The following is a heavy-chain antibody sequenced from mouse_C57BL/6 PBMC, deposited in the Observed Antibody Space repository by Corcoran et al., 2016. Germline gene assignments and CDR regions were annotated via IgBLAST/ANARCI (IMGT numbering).Heavy chain of an antibody. Sequence: VQLQPWGAGLLKPSETLSLTCAVYGGSFSGYYWSWIRQPPGKGLEGIGEINHSGSTNYNPSLQSRVTISVDTSKNQFALKRSSVTAADTAVYYCARGPTLLWFGEPYYGMDVWGQGTTVTVSS. D-gene: IGHD1-1*02. V-gene: IGHV3S1*01. CDR3: ARGPTLLWFGEPYYGMDV. CDR2: INHSGST. J-gene: IGHJ1*01. CDR1: GGSFSGYY.